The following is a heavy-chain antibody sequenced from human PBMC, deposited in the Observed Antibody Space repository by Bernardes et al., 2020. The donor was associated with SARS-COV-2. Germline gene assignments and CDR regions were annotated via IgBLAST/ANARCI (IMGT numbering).Heavy chain of an antibody. Sequence: GGSLRLSCAVYEMSISNFWMSWVRQGPGKGLEWVAKIKKDGTVRYYVDTVKGRFSISRDNTRNQVYLQMNALRVEDTGTYYCRIGHYADLWGQGTLITVTS. V-gene: IGHV3-7*01. CDR1: EMSISNFW. D-gene: IGHD4-17*01. CDR2: IKKDGTVR. CDR3: RIGHYADL. J-gene: IGHJ5*02.